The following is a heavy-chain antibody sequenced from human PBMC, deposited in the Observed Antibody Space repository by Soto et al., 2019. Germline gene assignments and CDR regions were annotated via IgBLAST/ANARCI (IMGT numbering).Heavy chain of an antibody. CDR3: AAYDSEGYFDY. V-gene: IGHV4-59*01. Sequence: SETLSLTCTVSGGSITNFHWSWIRQPPGKGLEWIGYVYFSGSTKYNPSFKSRVTMSIDTSKNEFSLILISVTAADSAAYFCAAYDSEGYFDYWGQGALVTVSS. J-gene: IGHJ4*02. D-gene: IGHD3-22*01. CDR2: VYFSGST. CDR1: GGSITNFH.